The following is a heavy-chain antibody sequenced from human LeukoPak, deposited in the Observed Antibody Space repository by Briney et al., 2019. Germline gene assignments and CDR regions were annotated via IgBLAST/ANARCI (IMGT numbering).Heavy chain of an antibody. CDR2: ISGSGGST. CDR1: GFTFSSYA. CDR3: AGCRRSSSWYCYFDY. J-gene: IGHJ4*02. V-gene: IGHV3-23*01. D-gene: IGHD6-13*01. Sequence: PGGSLRLSCAASGFTFSSYAMSWVRQAPGKGLEWVSAISGSGGSTYYADSVKGRFTISRDNSKNTLYLQMNSLRAEDTAVYYCAGCRRSSSWYCYFDYWGQGTLVTVSS.